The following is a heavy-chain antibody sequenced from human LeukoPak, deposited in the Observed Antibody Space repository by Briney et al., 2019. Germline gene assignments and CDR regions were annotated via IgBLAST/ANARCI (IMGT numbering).Heavy chain of an antibody. J-gene: IGHJ4*02. CDR1: GGSFSGYY. Sequence: PSETLSLTCAVYGGSFSGYYWSWIRQPPGKGLEWIGEINHSGSTNYNPSLKSRVTISVDTSKNQFSLKLSSVTAADTAVYYCARLENYYDSSGYYPHFDYWGQGTLVTVSS. CDR3: ARLENYYDSSGYYPHFDY. CDR2: INHSGST. V-gene: IGHV4-34*01. D-gene: IGHD3-22*01.